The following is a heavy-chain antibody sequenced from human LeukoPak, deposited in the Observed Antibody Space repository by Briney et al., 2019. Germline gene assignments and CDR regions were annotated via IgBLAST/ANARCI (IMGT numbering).Heavy chain of an antibody. V-gene: IGHV1-69*06. CDR1: GYTFTSYA. CDR3: AVPRYCSGGSCYQGFDY. D-gene: IGHD2-15*01. J-gene: IGHJ4*02. Sequence: SVKVSCKASGYTFTSYAISWVRQAPGQGLEWMGGIIPIFGTANYAQKFQGRVTITADKSTSTAYMDLTSLRSEDTAVYYCAVPRYCSGGSCYQGFDYWGQGTLVTVSS. CDR2: IIPIFGTA.